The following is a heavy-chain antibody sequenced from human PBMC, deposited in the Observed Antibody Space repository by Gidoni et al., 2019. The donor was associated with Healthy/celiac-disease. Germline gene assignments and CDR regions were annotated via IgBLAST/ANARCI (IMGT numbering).Heavy chain of an antibody. Sequence: QVQLVQSGAEVKKPGASVKVSCKASGYTFTSSGIRWVRQAPGQGLEWMGWISAYNGNTNYAQKLQGRVTMTTDTSTSTADMELRSLRSDDTAVYYCARDKKLLWFGELYAPYGMDVWGQGTTVTVSS. CDR3: ARDKKLLWFGELYAPYGMDV. CDR1: GYTFTSSG. D-gene: IGHD3-10*01. CDR2: ISAYNGNT. J-gene: IGHJ6*02. V-gene: IGHV1-18*01.